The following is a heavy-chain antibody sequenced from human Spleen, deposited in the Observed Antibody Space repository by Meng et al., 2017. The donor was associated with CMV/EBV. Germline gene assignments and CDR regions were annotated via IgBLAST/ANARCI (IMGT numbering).Heavy chain of an antibody. Sequence: GESLKIYCAASGFTFSSYWMHWVRQAPGKGLVWVSRINSDGSSTSYADSVKGRFTISRDNAKNTLYLQMNSLRAEDTAVYYCARRLDRASGAFVIWGQGTMVTVSS. V-gene: IGHV3-74*01. CDR2: INSDGSST. CDR3: ARRLDRASGAFVI. CDR1: GFTFSSYW. J-gene: IGHJ3*02. D-gene: IGHD1-26*01.